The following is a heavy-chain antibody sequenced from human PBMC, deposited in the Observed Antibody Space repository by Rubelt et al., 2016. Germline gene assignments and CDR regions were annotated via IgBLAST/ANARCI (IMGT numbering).Heavy chain of an antibody. D-gene: IGHD6-19*01. CDR2: IHYGGTT. J-gene: IGHJ4*02. Sequence: QLQLQESGPGLVKPSETLSLTCTVSGGSISSSRYYWGWIRQPPGKGLEWIGCIHYGGTTYHNPSLKSRATISLDTSKNQFDLKMGSVAAADTAVYYGARDLDTRGWYWDYWGQGTLVTVSS. CDR1: GGSISSSRYY. CDR3: ARDLDTRGWYWDY. V-gene: IGHV4-39*02.